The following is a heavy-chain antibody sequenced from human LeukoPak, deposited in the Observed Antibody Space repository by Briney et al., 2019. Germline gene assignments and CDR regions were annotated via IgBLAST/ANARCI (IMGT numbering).Heavy chain of an antibody. CDR3: TRLSLEAAYYMDV. J-gene: IGHJ6*03. V-gene: IGHV3-73*01. CDR2: IRSKADTYAT. Sequence: GGSLKLSCAASGFAFSGSDIHWVRQASGKGLEWVGRIRSKADTYATAYGASLKGRFTISRDDSKNTAYLQMNSLKIEDTAVYYCTRLSLEAAYYMDVWGKGTTVTVSS. CDR1: GFAFSGSD. D-gene: IGHD2-15*01.